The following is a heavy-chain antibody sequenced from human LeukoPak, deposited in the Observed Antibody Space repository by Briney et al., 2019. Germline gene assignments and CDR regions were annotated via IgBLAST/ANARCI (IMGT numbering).Heavy chain of an antibody. CDR2: ISSRSSYI. CDR1: GFTFSTYT. CDR3: ARAPTYGSGSSFDY. Sequence: PGGSLRLSCAASGFTFSTYTMNWVRQAPGKGLEWVSSISSRSSYIYYADSVKGRFTISRDNAKNSLYLQMNSLRAEDTAVYYCARAPTYGSGSSFDYWGQGTLVTVSS. V-gene: IGHV3-21*04. D-gene: IGHD3-10*01. J-gene: IGHJ4*02.